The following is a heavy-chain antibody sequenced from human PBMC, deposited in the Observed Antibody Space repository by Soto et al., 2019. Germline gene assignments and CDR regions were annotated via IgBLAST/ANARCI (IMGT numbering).Heavy chain of an antibody. Sequence: EVQLVESGGGLVQPGGSLRLSCAASGFTVSSNYMSWVRQAPGKGLEWVSVIYSGGSTYYADSVKGRFTISRHNSKNTLYLQMNSLRAEDTAVYYCARPYYDILTRYYTALGYWGQGTLVTVSS. J-gene: IGHJ4*02. CDR2: IYSGGST. CDR3: ARPYYDILTRYYTALGY. CDR1: GFTVSSNY. D-gene: IGHD3-9*01. V-gene: IGHV3-53*04.